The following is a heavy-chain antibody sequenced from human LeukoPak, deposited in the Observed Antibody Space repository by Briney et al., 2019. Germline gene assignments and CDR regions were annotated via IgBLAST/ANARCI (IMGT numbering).Heavy chain of an antibody. CDR1: GFTFDDYA. V-gene: IGHV3-9*03. CDR3: AKGASIAARDHFDY. D-gene: IGHD6-6*01. J-gene: IGHJ4*02. Sequence: PGGSRRLSCAASGFTFDDYAIHWVRQAPGKGLEWVSGISWNTGSIGYADSVKGRFTISRDNAKNSLYLQMNSLRAEDMALYYCAKGASIAARDHFDYWGQGTLVTVSS. CDR2: ISWNTGSI.